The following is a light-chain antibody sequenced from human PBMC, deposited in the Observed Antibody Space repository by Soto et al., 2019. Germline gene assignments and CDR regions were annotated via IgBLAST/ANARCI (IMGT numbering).Light chain of an antibody. CDR1: QSVSSS. Sequence: EIVLTQSPATLSLSPGERATLSCRASQSVSSSLAWYQQKPGQAPRLLIYGASSRATGIPDRFSGSGSGTDFTLTISRLEPEDFAVYYCQQYNNWPWTFGQGTRLEIK. J-gene: IGKJ5*01. V-gene: IGKV3-11*01. CDR3: QQYNNWPWT. CDR2: GAS.